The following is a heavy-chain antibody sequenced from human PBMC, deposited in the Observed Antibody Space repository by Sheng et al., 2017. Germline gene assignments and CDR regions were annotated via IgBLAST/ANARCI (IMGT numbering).Heavy chain of an antibody. D-gene: IGHD3-16*01. CDR2: IIPIFGTA. CDR3: AVQLMGESMVLIGFDY. CDR1: GGTFSSYA. J-gene: IGHJ4*02. Sequence: QVQLVQSGAEVKKPGSSVKVSCKASGGTFSSYAISWVRQAPGQGLEWMGGIIPIFGTANYAQKFQGRVTITTDESTSTAYMELSSLRSEDTAVYYCAVQLMGESMVLIGFDYWGPGNPGHRLL. V-gene: IGHV1-69*05.